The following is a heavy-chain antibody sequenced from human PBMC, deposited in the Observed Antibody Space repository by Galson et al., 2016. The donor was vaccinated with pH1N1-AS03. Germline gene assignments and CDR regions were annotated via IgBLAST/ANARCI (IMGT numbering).Heavy chain of an antibody. D-gene: IGHD1-26*01. CDR1: GYIFTGFY. V-gene: IGHV1-2*04. J-gene: IGHJ6*02. CDR2: INPNNGVT. Sequence: SVKVSCKASGYIFTGFYVHWVRQAPGQGLEWMGWINPNNGVTNYAQKFQAWVTMTGDTSISTAYMELYGLKPDATAVYYCARDPRGPCSSATCATTYSFGMDVWGQGTTVIVSS. CDR3: ARDPRGPCSSATCATTYSFGMDV.